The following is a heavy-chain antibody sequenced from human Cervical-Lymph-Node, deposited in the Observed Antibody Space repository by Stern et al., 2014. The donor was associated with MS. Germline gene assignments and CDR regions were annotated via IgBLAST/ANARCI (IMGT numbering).Heavy chain of an antibody. CDR2: ISWNSDKI. CDR1: GFNFGDYG. Sequence: VQLVESGGGLVQPGRSLRLSCAASGFNFGDYGMHWVRQAPGKGLEWGSGISWNSDKIVYAESVKGRFTISRDNAKDSLYLQRDSLRVEDTALYYCAKDRTSSSWGVDYWGQGTLVTVSS. D-gene: IGHD6-19*01. V-gene: IGHV3-9*01. CDR3: AKDRTSSSWGVDY. J-gene: IGHJ4*02.